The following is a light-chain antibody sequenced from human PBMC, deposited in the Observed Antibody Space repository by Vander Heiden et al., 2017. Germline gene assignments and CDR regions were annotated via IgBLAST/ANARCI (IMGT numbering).Light chain of an antibody. V-gene: IGKV2-30*02. CDR1: QHLVHTDGEIY. J-gene: IGKJ3*01. CDR2: KVS. CDR3: MQDTHWPT. Sequence: VILTQSPESLAASVGQAVPTPCTPSQHLVHTDGEIYLNWYHQRPGQSPRRLIYKVSKRASGIPDRFSGSGSGADFTLTVTRVEADDVGIYFCMQDTHWPTFGPGT.